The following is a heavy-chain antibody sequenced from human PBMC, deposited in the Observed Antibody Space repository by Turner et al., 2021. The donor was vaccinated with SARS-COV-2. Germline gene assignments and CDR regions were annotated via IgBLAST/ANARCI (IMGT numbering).Heavy chain of an antibody. D-gene: IGHD6-6*01. Sequence: QVQLVESGGGVVQPGRSLRLSCAASGFTFSRYGMHWVRQAPGKVLEWVAVISYDGSNKYYGDSVKGRFTISRDNSKNTVYLQMNSLRAEDTAVYYCAKDLGQLDWFDPWGQGTLVTVSS. CDR2: ISYDGSNK. CDR1: GFTFSRYG. V-gene: IGHV3-30*18. CDR3: AKDLGQLDWFDP. J-gene: IGHJ5*02.